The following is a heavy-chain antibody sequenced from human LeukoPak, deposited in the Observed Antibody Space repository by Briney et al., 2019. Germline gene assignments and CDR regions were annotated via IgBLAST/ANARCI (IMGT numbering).Heavy chain of an antibody. Sequence: GGSLRLSCAASGFTFSSYRMNWVRQAPGKGLEWVANMKQDGSERYYVDSVKGRFTISRDNAKNSLYLQMNSLRAEDTAVYYCARDGVGAFDIWGQGTMVTVSS. V-gene: IGHV3-7*04. J-gene: IGHJ3*02. CDR2: MKQDGSER. CDR3: ARDGVGAFDI. D-gene: IGHD3-10*01. CDR1: GFTFSSYR.